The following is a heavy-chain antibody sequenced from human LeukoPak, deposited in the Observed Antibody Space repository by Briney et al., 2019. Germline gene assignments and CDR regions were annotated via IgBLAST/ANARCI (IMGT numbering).Heavy chain of an antibody. Sequence: QSGGSLRLSCAASGFTFSSYEINGVRQVPGKGLEWVAHISGSGSTFYYAESVKGRFTISRDNPKNSLYLQMNSLTAEDTAIYYCARDGFGSSWYIDFWGRGTLVTVSS. J-gene: IGHJ4*02. V-gene: IGHV3-48*03. D-gene: IGHD6-13*01. CDR1: GFTFSSYE. CDR2: ISGSGSTF. CDR3: ARDGFGSSWYIDF.